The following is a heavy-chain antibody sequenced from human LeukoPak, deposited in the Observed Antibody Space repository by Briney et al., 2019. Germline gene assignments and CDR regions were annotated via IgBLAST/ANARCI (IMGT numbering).Heavy chain of an antibody. CDR1: GYTFSSYG. D-gene: IGHD4/OR15-4a*01. CDR3: ARRKYGADYNGMDV. Sequence: ASVKVSCKDSGYTFSSYGISWGRLAPERGPEWMASINPQKRDTHYAQNFQGRVTVTAGTSTNTAYMELRSLRSDDTAIYYCARRKYGADYNGMDVWGQGTTATVSS. CDR2: INPQKRDT. J-gene: IGHJ6*02. V-gene: IGHV1-18*01.